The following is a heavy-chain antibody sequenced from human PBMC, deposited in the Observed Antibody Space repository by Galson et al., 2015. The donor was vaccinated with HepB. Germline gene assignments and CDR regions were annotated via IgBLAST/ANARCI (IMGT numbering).Heavy chain of an antibody. V-gene: IGHV3-7*03. D-gene: IGHD3-22*01. CDR3: AKGASSGY. Sequence: SLRLSCAASGFIFSGYWMSWVRQAPGKGLEWVANIKQDGSEKYYVDSVKGRFTISRDNARDSLFLRMDSLRAEDTAVYYCAKGASSGYWGQGTLVTVSS. CDR2: IKQDGSEK. CDR1: GFIFSGYW. J-gene: IGHJ4*02.